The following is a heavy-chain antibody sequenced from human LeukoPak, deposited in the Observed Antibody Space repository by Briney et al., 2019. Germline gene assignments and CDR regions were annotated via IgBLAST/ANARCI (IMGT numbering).Heavy chain of an antibody. V-gene: IGHV4-39*01. CDR3: ARQRRYFDWLRTTVGAFDI. CDR2: IFYSGNT. D-gene: IGHD3-9*01. J-gene: IGHJ3*02. CDR1: GGSINSSSYY. Sequence: SETLSLTCTVSGGSINSSSYYWGWIRQPPGKGLEWIGSIFYSGNTYDNPSLKSRVTISVDTSKNQFSLKLSSVTAADTAVYYCARQRRYFDWLRTTVGAFDIWGQGTMVTVSS.